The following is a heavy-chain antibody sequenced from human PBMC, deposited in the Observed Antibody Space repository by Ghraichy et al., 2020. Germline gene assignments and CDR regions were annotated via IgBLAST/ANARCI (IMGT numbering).Heavy chain of an antibody. CDR1: GASISSGSYY. J-gene: IGHJ4*02. Sequence: SETLSLTCTVSGASISSGSYYWSWTRQPAGKGLEWIGRIYTSGSTNYNPSLNSRVTISLDTSKNQFSLRLSSVTAADTAVYYCSRELKCGANSVPDYWGQGPWSPAP. CDR3: SRELKCGANSVPDY. CDR2: IYTSGST. D-gene: IGHD4-23*01. V-gene: IGHV4-61*02.